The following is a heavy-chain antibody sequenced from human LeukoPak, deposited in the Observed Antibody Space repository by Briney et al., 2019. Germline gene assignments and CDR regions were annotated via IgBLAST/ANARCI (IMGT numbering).Heavy chain of an antibody. CDR2: ISGSGSDT. Sequence: GESLRLSCAASGFTFNNYAMNWVRQAPGKGLEWVSAISGSGSDTYYAGSVKGRFTISRDNSKNTLYLQMNSLGAEDTAIYYCVKDHDYYASGPIWGQGTMVTVSS. D-gene: IGHD3-10*01. V-gene: IGHV3-23*01. CDR1: GFTFNNYA. CDR3: VKDHDYYASGPI. J-gene: IGHJ3*02.